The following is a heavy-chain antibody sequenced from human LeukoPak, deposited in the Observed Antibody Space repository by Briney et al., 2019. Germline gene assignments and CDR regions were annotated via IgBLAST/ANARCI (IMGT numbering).Heavy chain of an antibody. CDR1: GFTFSSYS. CDR2: ISSSSSYI. D-gene: IGHD3-16*01. CDR3: ARVGAYYYYGMDV. J-gene: IGHJ6*02. Sequence: GGSLRLSCAASGFTFSSYSMNWVRQAPGKGLEWVSSISSSSSYIYYADSVKGRFTISRDDAKNSLYLQMNSLRAEDTAVYYCARVGAYYYYGMDVWGQGTTVTVSS. V-gene: IGHV3-21*01.